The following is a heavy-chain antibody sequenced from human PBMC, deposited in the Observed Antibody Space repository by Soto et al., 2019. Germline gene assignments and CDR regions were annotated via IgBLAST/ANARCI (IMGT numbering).Heavy chain of an antibody. Sequence: QVQLVESGGGVVQPGRSLRLSCAASGFTFSSYGMHWVRQAPGKGLEWVAVIWYDGSNKYYADSVKGRFTISRDNSKNTLYLQMNSLRAEDTAVYYCARDQATVTTPWYFDLWGRGTLVTVSS. V-gene: IGHV3-33*01. D-gene: IGHD4-17*01. CDR1: GFTFSSYG. CDR3: ARDQATVTTPWYFDL. CDR2: IWYDGSNK. J-gene: IGHJ2*01.